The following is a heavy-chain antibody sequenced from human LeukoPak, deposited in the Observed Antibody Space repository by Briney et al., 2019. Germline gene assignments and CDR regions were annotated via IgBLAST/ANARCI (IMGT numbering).Heavy chain of an antibody. CDR3: AKAGQRSGWYLGSDY. CDR2: ISGSGGST. J-gene: IGHJ4*02. Sequence: GGSLRLSCAASGFTFSSYAMSWVRQAPGKGLEWVSAISGSGGSTYYADSVKGRFTIYRDNSKNKLYLQMNSLRAEDTAVYYCAKAGQRSGWYLGSDYWGQGTLVTVSS. V-gene: IGHV3-23*01. CDR1: GFTFSSYA. D-gene: IGHD6-19*01.